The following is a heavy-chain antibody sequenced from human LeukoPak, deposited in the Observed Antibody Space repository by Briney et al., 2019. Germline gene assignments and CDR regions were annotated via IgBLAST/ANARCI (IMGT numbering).Heavy chain of an antibody. Sequence: SETLSLTCTVSGGSISSSSYYWGWIRQPPGKGLEWIGSIYYSGSTYYNPSLKSRVTISVDTSKNQFSLKLSSVTAADTAVYYCAREGGGLRYFDWTLDYWGQGTLVTVSS. CDR2: IYYSGST. CDR3: AREGGGLRYFDWTLDY. V-gene: IGHV4-39*07. CDR1: GGSISSSSYY. D-gene: IGHD3-9*01. J-gene: IGHJ4*02.